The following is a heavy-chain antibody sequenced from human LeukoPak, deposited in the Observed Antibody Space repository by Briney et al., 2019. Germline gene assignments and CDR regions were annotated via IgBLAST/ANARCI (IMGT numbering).Heavy chain of an antibody. Sequence: PSETLSLTCAVYGGSFSGYYWSWIRQPPGKGLEWIGEINHSGSTNYNPSLKSRVTISVDTSKNQFSLKLSSVTAADTAVYYCARVEMAGTDYWGQGTLVTVSS. CDR1: GGSFSGYY. CDR3: ARVEMAGTDY. D-gene: IGHD6-19*01. CDR2: INHSGST. J-gene: IGHJ4*02. V-gene: IGHV4-34*01.